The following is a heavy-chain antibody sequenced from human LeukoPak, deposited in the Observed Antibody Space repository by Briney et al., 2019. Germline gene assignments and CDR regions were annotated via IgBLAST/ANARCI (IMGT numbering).Heavy chain of an antibody. CDR3: ARVPHAGHNCFDP. CDR1: GGFISSDY. V-gene: IGHV4-4*07. Sequence: PSETLSLTCTVSGGFISSDYWCWIRQTAGKGLEWIGRIYPSGSTNYNPSLKSRVTMSIDTSKNQFSLKLSSVTAADTAVYYCARVPHAGHNCFDPWGQGTLVTVSS. J-gene: IGHJ5*02. CDR2: IYPSGST. D-gene: IGHD6-13*01.